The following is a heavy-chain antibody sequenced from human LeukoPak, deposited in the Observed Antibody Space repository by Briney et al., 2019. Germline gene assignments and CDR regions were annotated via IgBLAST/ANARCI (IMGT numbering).Heavy chain of an antibody. J-gene: IGHJ4*02. CDR3: AREVRSYGWGYFDY. Sequence: SVKVSCQPSGDTFRNYIISWVRQAPGQGLEWMGRIIPMLGITNYAQQFQGRVTITADQFTSTVYMELSSLRFEDTAFYYCAREVRSYGWGYFDYWGRGTLVTVSS. D-gene: IGHD5-18*01. V-gene: IGHV1-69*10. CDR2: IIPMLGIT. CDR1: GDTFRNYI.